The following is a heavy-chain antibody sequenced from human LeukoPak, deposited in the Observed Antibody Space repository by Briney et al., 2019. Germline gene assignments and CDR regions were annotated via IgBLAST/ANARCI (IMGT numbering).Heavy chain of an antibody. Sequence: GGSLRLSCAASGFTFSSYAMNWVRQAPGKGLEWVSSISRGSDHIFYADSMKGRFTISRDNAKNSLYLQMNSLRAEDTAVYYCARDYGSRGSSSYPFDNWSQGTLVTVSS. V-gene: IGHV3-21*04. CDR3: ARDYGSRGSSSYPFDN. CDR1: GFTFSSYA. CDR2: ISRGSDHI. J-gene: IGHJ4*02. D-gene: IGHD3-10*01.